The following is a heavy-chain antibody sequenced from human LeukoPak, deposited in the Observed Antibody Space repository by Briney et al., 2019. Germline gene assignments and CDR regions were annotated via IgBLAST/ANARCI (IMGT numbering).Heavy chain of an antibody. D-gene: IGHD3-10*01. CDR1: GFTFGDYA. J-gene: IGHJ5*02. CDR3: SRDAVGFGANWFDP. Sequence: PGGSLRLSCTASGFTFGDYAMNWVRQAPGKGLEWVGFIRSKAYSGTTQYAATVKVRFTISKDEYNSIAYKQMTRLKAEDTALYYCSRDAVGFGANWFDPWGQGTLVTVSS. V-gene: IGHV3-49*04. CDR2: IRSKAYSGTT.